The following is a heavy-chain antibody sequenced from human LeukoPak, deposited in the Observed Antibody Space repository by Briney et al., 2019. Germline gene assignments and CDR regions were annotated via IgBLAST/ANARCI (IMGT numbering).Heavy chain of an antibody. CDR1: GGTFSSYA. Sequence: SVKVSCKASGGTFSSYAISWVRQAPGQGLEWMGGIIPIFGTANYAQKFQGRVTITADESTSTAYMELSSLRSEDTAVYYCAKRPWYDSGGAYFESWGQGTLVTVSS. CDR2: IIPIFGTA. CDR3: AKRPWYDSGGAYFES. V-gene: IGHV1-69*13. D-gene: IGHD3-22*01. J-gene: IGHJ4*02.